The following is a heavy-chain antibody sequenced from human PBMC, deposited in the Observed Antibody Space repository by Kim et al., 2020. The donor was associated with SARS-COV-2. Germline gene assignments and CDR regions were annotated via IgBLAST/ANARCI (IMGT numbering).Heavy chain of an antibody. D-gene: IGHD6-13*01. Sequence: PSLKSRVTISVDTSKNRFSLTLSSVTAADTAVYYCARQIAAAGTLGWFDPWGQGTLVTVSS. J-gene: IGHJ5*02. CDR3: ARQIAAAGTLGWFDP. V-gene: IGHV4-59*08.